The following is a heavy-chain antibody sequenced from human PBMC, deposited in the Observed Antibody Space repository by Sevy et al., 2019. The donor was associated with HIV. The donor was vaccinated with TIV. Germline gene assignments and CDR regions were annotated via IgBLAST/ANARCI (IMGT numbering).Heavy chain of an antibody. CDR1: GYTFTNYL. CDR2: ITAYNGNT. V-gene: IGHV1-18*01. D-gene: IGHD1-26*01. CDR3: ARAPSGSQGPGQYFHH. J-gene: IGHJ1*01. Sequence: ASVKVSCKASGYTFTNYLITWVRQAPGQGLEWMGWITAYNGNTNYAQTLQGRVTMTTDTSTSTAYMELRSLRSDDTAVYYCARAPSGSQGPGQYFHHWGQGTLVTVSS.